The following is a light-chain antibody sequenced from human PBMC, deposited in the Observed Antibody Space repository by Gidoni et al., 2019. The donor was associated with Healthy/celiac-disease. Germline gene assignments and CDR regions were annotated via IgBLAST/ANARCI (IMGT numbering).Light chain of an antibody. Sequence: IVMTQSPATLSVSPGERATLSCRASQSVSSNLAWYQQKPGQAPRLLIYGASTRATGIPARFSGSGSGTEFTLTISSLQSEDFEVYYCQQYNNWPPGMYTFGQGTKLEIK. CDR3: QQYNNWPPGMYT. V-gene: IGKV3-15*01. CDR2: GAS. J-gene: IGKJ2*01. CDR1: QSVSSN.